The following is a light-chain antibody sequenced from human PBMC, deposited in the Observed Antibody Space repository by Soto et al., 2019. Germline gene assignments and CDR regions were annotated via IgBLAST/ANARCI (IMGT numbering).Light chain of an antibody. CDR2: RNN. Sequence: QSVLTQPPSASGTPGQRVTISCSGSSSNIGSNYVYWYQQLPGTAPKLLIYRNNQRPSGVPDRFSGSKSGTSASLAISGLRSEGGVDYYGAAWNDSLSGRVFGGGTKLTFL. CDR3: AAWNDSLSGRV. J-gene: IGLJ3*02. CDR1: SSNIGSNY. V-gene: IGLV1-47*01.